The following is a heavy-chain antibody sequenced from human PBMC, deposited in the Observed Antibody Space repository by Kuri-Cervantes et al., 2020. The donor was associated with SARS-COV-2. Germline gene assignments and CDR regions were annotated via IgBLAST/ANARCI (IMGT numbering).Heavy chain of an antibody. D-gene: IGHD5-18*01. J-gene: IGHJ6*02. Sequence: KVSCKGSGYSFTNYWIVWVRQMPGKGLEWMGIIYPGNSDTRYSPSFQGQVTISADKSISTAYVQWSSLKASDTAMYYCARCFTAEYGVDVWGQGTTVTVSS. CDR1: GYSFTNYW. V-gene: IGHV5-51*01. CDR3: ARCFTAEYGVDV. CDR2: IYPGNSDT.